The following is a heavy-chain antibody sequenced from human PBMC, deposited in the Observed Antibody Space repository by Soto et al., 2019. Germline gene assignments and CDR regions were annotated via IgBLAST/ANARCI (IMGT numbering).Heavy chain of an antibody. Sequence: QVQLVQSGAEVKKPGASVKVACKASGYSFNSYYMHWVRQAPGQGPEWMGVINPSGASTSYAQKFQGRVTMTREPSTSTVYMELSSLRSEDTALYYCASDYNAYQRQHVFDIWGQGTLVTFSS. CDR2: INPSGAST. CDR3: ASDYNAYQRQHVFDI. D-gene: IGHD3-10*01. V-gene: IGHV1-46*02. J-gene: IGHJ3*02. CDR1: GYSFNSYY.